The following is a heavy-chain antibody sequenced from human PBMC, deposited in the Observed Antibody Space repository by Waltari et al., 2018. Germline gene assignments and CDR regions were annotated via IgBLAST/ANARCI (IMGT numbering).Heavy chain of an antibody. V-gene: IGHV1-3*01. J-gene: IGHJ6*02. CDR1: GYTFTSYA. CDR2: INAGNGNR. Sequence: QVQLVQSGAEVKKPGASVKVSCKASGYTFTSYAMHWVRQAPGQRLEWMGWINAGNGNRKYSQKFHGRVTITRDTSASTAYMELSSLRSEDAAVYYCARDRVWTRYYYGMDVWGQGTTVTVSS. CDR3: ARDRVWTRYYYGMDV. D-gene: IGHD1-1*01.